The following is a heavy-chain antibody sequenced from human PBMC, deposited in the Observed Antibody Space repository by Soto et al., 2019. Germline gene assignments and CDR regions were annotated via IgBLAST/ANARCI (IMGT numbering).Heavy chain of an antibody. CDR2: INHSGST. D-gene: IGHD5-12*01. CDR1: GGSFSGYY. Sequence: SETLSLTCAVYGGSFSGYYWSWIRQPPGKGLEWIGEINHSGSTNYNPSLKSRVTISVDTSKNQFSLKLSSVTAADTAVYYCAGGRVEMATITYYYDGMDVWGQGTTVTVSS. V-gene: IGHV4-34*01. J-gene: IGHJ6*02. CDR3: AGGRVEMATITYYYDGMDV.